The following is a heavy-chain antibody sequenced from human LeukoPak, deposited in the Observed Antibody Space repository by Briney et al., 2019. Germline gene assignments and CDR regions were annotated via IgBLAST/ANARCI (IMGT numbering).Heavy chain of an antibody. CDR2: IYFSGST. Sequence: PSEALSLTCTVSGGSIRSYYWSWIRQPPGKGLEWIGYIYFSGSTSYNPSLKSRVTISVDRSKNQFSLKLSSVAAADTAVYYCARSYDTNFDYWGQGTLVTVSS. CDR3: ARSYDTNFDY. D-gene: IGHD3-3*01. CDR1: GGSIRSYY. J-gene: IGHJ4*02. V-gene: IGHV4-59*01.